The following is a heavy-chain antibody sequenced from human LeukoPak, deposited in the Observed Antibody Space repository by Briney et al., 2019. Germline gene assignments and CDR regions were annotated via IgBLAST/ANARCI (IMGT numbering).Heavy chain of an antibody. D-gene: IGHD3-10*01. CDR3: AKGRIYGSGSPFDC. CDR1: GFTFSYYA. J-gene: IGHJ4*02. V-gene: IGHV3-64*01. CDR2: INNNGDST. Sequence: GGSLRLSCAASGFTFSYYAMHWVRQAPGKGLEYVSAINNNGDSTYYANSVKGRFTISRVNSKNTLYLQMGSLRAEDMAVYYCAKGRIYGSGSPFDCWGQGTLVTASS.